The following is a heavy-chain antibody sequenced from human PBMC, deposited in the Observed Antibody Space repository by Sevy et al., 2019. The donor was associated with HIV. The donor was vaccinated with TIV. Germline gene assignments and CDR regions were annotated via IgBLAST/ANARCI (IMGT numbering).Heavy chain of an antibody. CDR1: GFTFSSYG. J-gene: IGHJ6*03. D-gene: IGHD4-17*01. CDR2: IRYDGSNK. CDR3: AKDGVTTVTKRERYYYYMDV. Sequence: GGSLRLSCAASGFTFSSYGMHWVRQAPGKGLEWVAFIRYDGSNKYYAYSVKGRFTISRDNSKNTLYLQMNSLRAEDTAVYYCAKDGVTTVTKRERYYYYMDVWGKGTTVTVSS. V-gene: IGHV3-30*02.